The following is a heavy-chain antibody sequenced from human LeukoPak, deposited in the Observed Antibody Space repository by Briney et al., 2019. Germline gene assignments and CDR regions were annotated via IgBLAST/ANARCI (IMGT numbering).Heavy chain of an antibody. V-gene: IGHV4-38-2*02. D-gene: IGHD5-12*01. CDR2: IYHSGST. CDR1: GYSISSGYY. Sequence: SETLSLTCTVSGYSISSGYYWGWIRQPPGKGLEWIGSIYHSGSTYYNPSLKSRVTISVDTSKNQFSLKLSSVTAADTAVYYCARGGYSGYLKQRGYYYYYYMDVWGKGTTVTVSS. J-gene: IGHJ6*03. CDR3: ARGGYSGYLKQRGYYYYYYMDV.